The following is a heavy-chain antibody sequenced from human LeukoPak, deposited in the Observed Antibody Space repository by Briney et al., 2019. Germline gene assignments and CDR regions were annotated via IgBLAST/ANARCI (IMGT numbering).Heavy chain of an antibody. V-gene: IGHV4-39*01. CDR1: GGSISSSSYY. Sequence: SETLSLTCTVSGGSISSSSYYWGWIRQPPGKGLEWIGSIYYSGSTYYNPSLKSRVTISVDTSKNQFSLKLSSVTAADTAVYYCASDSSGLYYFDYWGQGTLVTVSS. CDR2: IYYSGST. CDR3: ASDSSGLYYFDY. D-gene: IGHD3-22*01. J-gene: IGHJ4*02.